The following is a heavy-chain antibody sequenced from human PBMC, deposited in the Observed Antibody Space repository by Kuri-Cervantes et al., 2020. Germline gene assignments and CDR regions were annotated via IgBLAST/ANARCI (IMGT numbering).Heavy chain of an antibody. V-gene: IGHV3-9*01. CDR2: ISWNSVSI. CDR3: AKDGV. J-gene: IGHJ4*02. CDR1: AFTFSRYW. Sequence: SLKISCAASAFTFSRYWMHWVRQAPGKGLEWVSGISWNSVSIGYADAVKGRFTISRDNAKNSLYLQMNSLRAEDTALYYCAKDGVWGRGTLVTVSS.